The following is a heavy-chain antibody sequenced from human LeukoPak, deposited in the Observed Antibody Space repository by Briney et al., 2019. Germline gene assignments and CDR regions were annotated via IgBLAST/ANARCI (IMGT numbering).Heavy chain of an antibody. D-gene: IGHD6-19*01. CDR2: IYYSGST. CDR3: ARDKVAVAVFDY. CDR1: GFTFSSYS. V-gene: IGHV4-39*07. Sequence: GSLRLSCAASGFTFSSYSMNWVRQAPGKGLEWIGSIYYSGSTYYNPSLKSRVTILVDTSKNHFSLKLSSVTAADTAVYYCARDKVAVAVFDYWGQGTLVTVSS. J-gene: IGHJ4*02.